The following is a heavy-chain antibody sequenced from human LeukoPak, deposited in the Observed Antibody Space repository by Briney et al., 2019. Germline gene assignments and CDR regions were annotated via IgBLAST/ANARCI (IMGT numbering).Heavy chain of an antibody. CDR1: GFTFSSYW. V-gene: IGHV3-7*01. Sequence: GGSLRLSCAASGFTFSSYWMSWVRQAPGKGLEWVANIKQDGSEKYYADSVKGRFTISRDNAKNTLNLQMNSLRAEDTAVYYCAKDRYQLLHFDYWGQGTLVTVSS. D-gene: IGHD2-2*01. CDR2: IKQDGSEK. CDR3: AKDRYQLLHFDY. J-gene: IGHJ4*02.